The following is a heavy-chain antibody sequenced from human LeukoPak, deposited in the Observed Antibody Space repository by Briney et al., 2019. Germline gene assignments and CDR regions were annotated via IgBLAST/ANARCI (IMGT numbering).Heavy chain of an antibody. Sequence: SVKVSCKAYGGTFSSYACSWMRQAPGQGLEWIGAIIPIFGTTNYAQKFQGRVTIPADESTSTAYMELSNLRSEDTAVYYCARSTMVWGSYYYYGMDVWGKGTTVTVSS. CDR3: ARSTMVWGSYYYYGMDV. V-gene: IGHV1-69*01. D-gene: IGHD3-10*01. J-gene: IGHJ6*04. CDR1: GGTFSSYA. CDR2: IIPIFGTT.